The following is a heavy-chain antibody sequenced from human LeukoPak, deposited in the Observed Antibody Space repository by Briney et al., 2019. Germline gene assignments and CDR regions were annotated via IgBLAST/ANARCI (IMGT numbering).Heavy chain of an antibody. CDR2: ISAYNGNT. V-gene: IGHV1-18*01. J-gene: IGHJ4*02. Sequence: ASVKVSCKASGYTFTSYGISWVRQAPGQGLEWMGWISAYNGNTNYAQKLQGRVTMTTDTSTSTAYMELRSLRSDDTAVYYCARDRSYYYDGSGYPPSDYWGQGTLVTVSS. CDR1: GYTFTSYG. D-gene: IGHD3-22*01. CDR3: ARDRSYYYDGSGYPPSDY.